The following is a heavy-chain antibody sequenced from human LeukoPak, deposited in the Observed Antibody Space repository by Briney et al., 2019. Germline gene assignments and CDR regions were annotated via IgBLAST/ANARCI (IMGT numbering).Heavy chain of an antibody. CDR1: GFTFSNYA. Sequence: GGSLRLSCEASGFTFSNYAMNWVRQAPGKGLEWVSIIFGAGKNTTYYADSVKGRFTVSRDNSKNTLYLQMTSLRPEDTAIYYCAKRNTMVRGGPCFDYWGRGILVTVSS. CDR3: AKRNTMVRGGPCFDY. D-gene: IGHD3-10*01. V-gene: IGHV3-23*01. J-gene: IGHJ4*02. CDR2: IFGAGKNTT.